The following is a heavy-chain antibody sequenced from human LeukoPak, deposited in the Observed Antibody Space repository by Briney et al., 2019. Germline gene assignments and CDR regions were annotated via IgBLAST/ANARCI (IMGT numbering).Heavy chain of an antibody. Sequence: ASVKVSCKASGYTFTSYGISCVRQAPGQGLEWMGWISAYNGNTNYAQKLQGRVTMTTDTSTSTAYMELRSLRSDDTAVYYCASSNLAYCGGDCLLAFDIWGQGTMVTVSS. J-gene: IGHJ3*02. CDR1: GYTFTSYG. CDR3: ASSNLAYCGGDCLLAFDI. CDR2: ISAYNGNT. D-gene: IGHD2-21*02. V-gene: IGHV1-18*01.